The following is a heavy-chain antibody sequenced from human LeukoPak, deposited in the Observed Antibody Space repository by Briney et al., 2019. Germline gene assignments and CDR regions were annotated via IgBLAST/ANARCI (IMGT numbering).Heavy chain of an antibody. J-gene: IGHJ4*02. CDR1: GGSISSGGYS. D-gene: IGHD5-18*01. Sequence: SQTLSLTCAVSGGSISSGGYSWSWIRQPPGKGLEWIGYIYHSGSTYYNPSLKSRVTISVDRSKNQFSLKLSSVTAADTAVYYCARTYSYGYFDYWGQGTLVTVSS. CDR2: IYHSGST. CDR3: ARTYSYGYFDY. V-gene: IGHV4-30-2*01.